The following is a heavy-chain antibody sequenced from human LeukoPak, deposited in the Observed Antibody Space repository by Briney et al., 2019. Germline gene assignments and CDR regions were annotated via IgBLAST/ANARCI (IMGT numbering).Heavy chain of an antibody. CDR1: GGSISSSSYY. J-gene: IGHJ6*03. CDR2: IYYSGST. Sequence: SETLSLTCTVSGGSISSSSYYWGWIRQPPGKGLEWIGSIYYSGSTYYNPSLKSRVTISVDTSKNQFSLKLSSVTAADTAVYYCARAPGVGLRSTYYYYYMDVWGKGTTVTVSS. V-gene: IGHV4-39*07. D-gene: IGHD5-12*01. CDR3: ARAPGVGLRSTYYYYYMDV.